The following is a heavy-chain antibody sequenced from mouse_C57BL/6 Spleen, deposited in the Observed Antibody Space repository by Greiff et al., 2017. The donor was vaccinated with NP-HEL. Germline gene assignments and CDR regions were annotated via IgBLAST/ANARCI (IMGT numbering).Heavy chain of an antibody. CDR2: IHPNSGST. D-gene: IGHD1-1*01. Sequence: QVQLQQPGAELVKPGASVKLSCKASGYTFTSYWMHWVKQRPGQGLEWIGMIHPNSGSTNYNEKFKSKATLTVDKSSSTAYMQLSSLTSEDSAVYYCARGCITTVVATPFDYWGQGTTLTVSS. J-gene: IGHJ2*01. V-gene: IGHV1-64*01. CDR1: GYTFTSYW. CDR3: ARGCITTVVATPFDY.